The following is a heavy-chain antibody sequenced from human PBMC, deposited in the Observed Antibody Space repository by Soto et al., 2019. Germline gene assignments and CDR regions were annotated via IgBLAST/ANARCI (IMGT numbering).Heavy chain of an antibody. V-gene: IGHV3-48*02. CDR1: GFTFRNYG. Sequence: PGGSLRLSCAASGFTFRNYGMNWVRQAPGKGLEWVSYIGVGGGAKYYAASAKGRFTISRDNAKNSVYLEMESLRDEDTALYYCARDVDADFRTDFDYWGRGTLVTVSS. CDR2: IGVGGGAK. D-gene: IGHD4-17*01. CDR3: ARDVDADFRTDFDY. J-gene: IGHJ4*02.